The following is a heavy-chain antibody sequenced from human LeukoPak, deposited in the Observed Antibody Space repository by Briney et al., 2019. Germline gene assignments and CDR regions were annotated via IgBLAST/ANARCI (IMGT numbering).Heavy chain of an antibody. D-gene: IGHD1-1*01. CDR3: AKGTAVDRQYFEN. V-gene: IGHV3-30*18. CDR1: RFTFSACG. Sequence: PGRSLRLSCAASRFTFSACGMHWVRQAPGKGLEWVAAISFDGNHKYYADSVKGRFTISRDNSMNTLYLQMNSLRAEDTAVYYCAKGTAVDRQYFENWGQGTLVTVSS. J-gene: IGHJ4*02. CDR2: ISFDGNHK.